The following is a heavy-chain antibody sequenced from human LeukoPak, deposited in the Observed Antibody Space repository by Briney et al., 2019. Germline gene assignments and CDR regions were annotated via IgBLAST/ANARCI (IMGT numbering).Heavy chain of an antibody. V-gene: IGHV4-59*01. CDR1: GGSISSYY. D-gene: IGHD5-12*01. Sequence: SETLSLTCTVSGGSISSYYWSWIRQPPGKGLEWIGYIYYSGSTNYNPSLKSRVTISVDTSKNQFSLKLSSVTAADTAVYYCARAWLDSGYAQFDYWGQGTLVTVSS. CDR3: ARAWLDSGYAQFDY. CDR2: IYYSGST. J-gene: IGHJ4*02.